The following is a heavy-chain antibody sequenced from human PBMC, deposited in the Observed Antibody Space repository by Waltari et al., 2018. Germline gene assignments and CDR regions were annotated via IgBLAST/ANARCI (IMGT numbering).Heavy chain of an antibody. Sequence: EVQLVQFGAEVKKPGESLKISCKGSGYSFTSYWIGWVRQLPGKGLEWMGIIYPGDSDTRYSPSFQGQVTISADKSISTAYLQWSSLKASDTAMYYCARLMITFGGVIVIDAFDIWGQGTMVTVSS. D-gene: IGHD3-16*02. V-gene: IGHV5-51*01. CDR3: ARLMITFGGVIVIDAFDI. J-gene: IGHJ3*02. CDR2: IYPGDSDT. CDR1: GYSFTSYW.